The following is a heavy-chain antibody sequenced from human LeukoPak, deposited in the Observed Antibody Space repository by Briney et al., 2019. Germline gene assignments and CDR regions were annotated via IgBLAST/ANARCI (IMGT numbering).Heavy chain of an antibody. CDR1: GGTFTSYA. Sequence: ASVKVSCKASGGTFTSYAISWVRQAPGQGLEWLGRIIPILGIENYAQKSQGRVTITADKTTSTPYMVPNSRRCDDQAMYYLLRDYIGYGSSTSCYDRIMNWFDPWGQGTLVTVSS. CDR2: IIPILGIE. V-gene: IGHV1-69*04. CDR3: LRDYIGYGSSTSCYDRIMNWFDP. J-gene: IGHJ5*02. D-gene: IGHD2-2*03.